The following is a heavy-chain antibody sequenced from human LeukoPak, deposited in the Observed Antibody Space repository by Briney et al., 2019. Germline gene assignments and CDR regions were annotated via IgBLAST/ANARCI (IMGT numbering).Heavy chain of an antibody. Sequence: GGSLRLSCAASGFIFNNYGLVWVRQAPGKGLEWVSAISNDGGGTTYADFVKGRFSVSRDNSKNTLFLQMNSLRAEDTALYYCAKGSSGYFFGLWGQGTLVTVSS. D-gene: IGHD3-22*01. J-gene: IGHJ4*02. CDR3: AKGSSGYFFGL. V-gene: IGHV3-23*01. CDR2: ISNDGGGT. CDR1: GFIFNNYG.